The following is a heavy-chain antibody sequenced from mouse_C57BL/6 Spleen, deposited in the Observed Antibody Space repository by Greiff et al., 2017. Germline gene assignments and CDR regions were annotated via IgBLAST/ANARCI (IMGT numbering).Heavy chain of an antibody. CDR3: ARKLGDY. J-gene: IGHJ2*01. Sequence: QVQLQQPGAELVKPGASVKLSCKASGYTFTSYWMQWVKQRPGQGLEWIGEIDPSDSYTNYNEKFKGKATLTVDTSSSTAYMQLSSLTSEDSAVYYCARKLGDYWGKGTTRTVSS. CDR2: IDPSDSYT. CDR1: GYTFTSYW. V-gene: IGHV1-50*01.